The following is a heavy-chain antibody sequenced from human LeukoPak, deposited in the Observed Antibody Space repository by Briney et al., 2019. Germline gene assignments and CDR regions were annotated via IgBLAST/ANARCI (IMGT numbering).Heavy chain of an antibody. CDR3: DRVRGSYFVDY. CDR2: ISNTGSTT. CDR1: GFTFSDYY. V-gene: IGHV3-11*04. D-gene: IGHD1-26*01. J-gene: IGHJ4*02. Sequence: RGSLRLSCAASGFTFSDYYMSWIRQAPGKGLEWVSYISNTGSTTQYADSVKGRFTISRDNAKNSLHLQMNSLRAEDTAVYYCDRVRGSYFVDYWGQGTLVNVSS.